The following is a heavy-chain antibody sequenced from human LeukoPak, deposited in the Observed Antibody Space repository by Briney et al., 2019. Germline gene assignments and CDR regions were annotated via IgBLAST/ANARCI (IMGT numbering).Heavy chain of an antibody. D-gene: IGHD3-22*01. CDR3: AKDPRDYYDSSGYLDY. CDR2: ISWNSGRI. J-gene: IGHJ4*02. V-gene: IGHV3-9*01. CDR1: GFTFDHYA. Sequence: GGSLRLSCAASGFTFDHYAMHWVRQAPGKGLEWVSAISWNSGRIGYADSVRGRFTISRDNAKNSLYLQMNSLRDEDTALYYCAKDPRDYYDSSGYLDYWGQGTLVTVSS.